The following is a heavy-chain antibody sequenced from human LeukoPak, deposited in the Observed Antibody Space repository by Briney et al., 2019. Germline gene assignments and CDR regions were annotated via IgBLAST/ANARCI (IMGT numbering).Heavy chain of an antibody. J-gene: IGHJ4*02. CDR2: ISGSGGST. V-gene: IGHV3-23*01. Sequence: GGSLRLSCAASGFTFSSYAMSWVRQAPGKGPEWVSGISGSGGSTYYADSVKGRFTISRDNSKDTLYLQMNSLRAEATAVYYCAKDFRAGSGWYYFDYWGQGPLVTVSS. D-gene: IGHD6-19*01. CDR1: GFTFSSYA. CDR3: AKDFRAGSGWYYFDY.